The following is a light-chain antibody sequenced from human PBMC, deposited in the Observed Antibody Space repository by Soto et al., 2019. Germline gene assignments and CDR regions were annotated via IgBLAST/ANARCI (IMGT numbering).Light chain of an antibody. Sequence: DIVLTQSPGTLSLSPGERATLSCGASQSIDSRSLAWYQQKPGQSPRLLIYDASNRATGIPARFSGSGSGTDFTLTISSLQSEDFAVYYCQQFHNWPPITFGQGTRLEIK. CDR2: DAS. CDR3: QQFHNWPPIT. V-gene: IGKV3-20*01. J-gene: IGKJ5*01. CDR1: QSIDSRS.